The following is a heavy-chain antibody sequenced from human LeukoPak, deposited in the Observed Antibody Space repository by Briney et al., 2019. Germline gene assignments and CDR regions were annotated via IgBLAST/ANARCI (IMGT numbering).Heavy chain of an antibody. CDR2: INWNGGST. CDR3: ASVRGTDRDGYNYGY. Sequence: GGSLRLSCASSGFTFDEYCMSWVREARGKGLEGVSGINWNGGSTGYADSVKGRFTISRDNAKNSLYLQMNSRGAGDTAVYYCASVRGTDRDGYNYGYWGQGPLVTVSS. V-gene: IGHV3-20*04. CDR1: GFTFDEYC. J-gene: IGHJ4*02. D-gene: IGHD5-24*01.